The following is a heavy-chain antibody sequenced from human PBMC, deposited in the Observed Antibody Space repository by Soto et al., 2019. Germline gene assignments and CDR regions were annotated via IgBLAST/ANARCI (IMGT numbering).Heavy chain of an antibody. CDR1: GYTFTSYD. CDR2: MNPNSGNT. D-gene: IGHD2-15*01. J-gene: IGHJ5*02. Sequence: GASVKVSCKASGYTFTSYDINWVRQATGQGLEWMGWMNPNSGNTGYAQKFQGRVTMTRNTSISTAYMELSSLRSEDTAVYYCASPLGYCSGGSCSPASPWGQGTLVTVSS. V-gene: IGHV1-8*01. CDR3: ASPLGYCSGGSCSPASP.